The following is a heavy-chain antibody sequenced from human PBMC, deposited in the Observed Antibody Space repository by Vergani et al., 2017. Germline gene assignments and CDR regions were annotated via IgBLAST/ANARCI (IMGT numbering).Heavy chain of an antibody. Sequence: QVQLVQSGAEVKKPGASVKVSCKASGYTFTSYGISWVRQAPGQGLEWMGWISAYNGNRNYAPKLQGRVTMTTDTTTSTAYMELRSLRADDTAMYYCASASGDSFNYYYYMDGWGKGTTVTVS. V-gene: IGHV1-18*01. D-gene: IGHD7-27*01. CDR1: GYTFTSYG. CDR2: ISAYNGNR. CDR3: ASASGDSFNYYYYMDG. J-gene: IGHJ6*03.